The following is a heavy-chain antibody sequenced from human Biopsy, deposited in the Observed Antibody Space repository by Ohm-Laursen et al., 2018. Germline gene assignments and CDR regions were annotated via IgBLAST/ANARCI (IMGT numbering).Heavy chain of an antibody. CDR3: ARDPLNGHKHFDY. J-gene: IGHJ4*02. CDR1: GYTFTSYG. D-gene: IGHD2-8*01. V-gene: IGHV1-2*02. Sequence: GASVKVSCNASGYTFTSYGISWVRQAPGQGLECLGYINCKTGATNYAQKFQGTVTMTRDTSISTAYLALGSLRSADTAIYYCARDPLNGHKHFDYWGQGSLVTVSS. CDR2: INCKTGAT.